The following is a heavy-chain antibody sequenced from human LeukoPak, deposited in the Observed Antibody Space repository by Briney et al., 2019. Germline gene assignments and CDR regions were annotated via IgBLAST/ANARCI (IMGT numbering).Heavy chain of an antibody. V-gene: IGHV3-48*02. D-gene: IGHD2-21*02. J-gene: IGHJ4*02. Sequence: GGSLRLSCAASGFTFSSYSMNWVRQAPGKGLEWVSYISSSSNTIYYADSVKGRFTISRDNAKNSLFLQMNSLRDEDTSVYYCARAVTVVTRGGLVFDYWGQGSLVTVSS. CDR3: ARAVTVVTRGGLVFDY. CDR1: GFTFSSYS. CDR2: ISSSSNTI.